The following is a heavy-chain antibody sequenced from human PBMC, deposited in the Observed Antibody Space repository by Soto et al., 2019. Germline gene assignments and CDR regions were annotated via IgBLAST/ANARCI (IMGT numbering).Heavy chain of an antibody. J-gene: IGHJ4*02. CDR1: GFSLSTSGVG. V-gene: IGHV2-5*02. Sequence: QITLKESGPTLVKPTQTLTLTCTFSGFSLSTSGVGVGWIRQPPGKALEWLALIYWDDDKRYSPSLKSRLTITNDPPKTRVVLTITNMDPVDTATYYCAHRGDEYSSSWYDFDYWGQGTLVTFSS. D-gene: IGHD6-13*01. CDR3: AHRGDEYSSSWYDFDY. CDR2: IYWDDDK.